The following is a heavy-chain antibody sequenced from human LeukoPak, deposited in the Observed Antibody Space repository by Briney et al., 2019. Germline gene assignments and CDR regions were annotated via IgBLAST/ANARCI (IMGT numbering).Heavy chain of an antibody. D-gene: IGHD3-22*01. CDR1: GYTFTGYY. CDR2: INPSGGST. CDR3: ASTAYYYDSMGPFDY. Sequence: GASVKVSCKASGYTFTGYYMHWVRQAPGQGLEWMGIINPSGGSTSYAQKFQGRVTMARDTSTSTVYMELSSLRSEDTAVYYCASTAYYYDSMGPFDYWGQGTLVTVSS. V-gene: IGHV1-46*01. J-gene: IGHJ4*02.